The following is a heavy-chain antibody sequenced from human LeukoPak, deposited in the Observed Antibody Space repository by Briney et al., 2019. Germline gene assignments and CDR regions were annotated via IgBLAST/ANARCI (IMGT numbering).Heavy chain of an antibody. V-gene: IGHV4-30-2*01. D-gene: IGHD3-10*01. Sequence: SQTLSLTCAVSGGSISSGGYSWSWIRQPPGKGLEWIGYIYHSGSTYYNSSLKSRVTISVDRSKNQFSLKLSSVTAADTAVYYCARASGGGNDYWGQGTLVTVSS. CDR1: GGSISSGGYS. CDR3: ARASGGGNDY. CDR2: IYHSGST. J-gene: IGHJ4*02.